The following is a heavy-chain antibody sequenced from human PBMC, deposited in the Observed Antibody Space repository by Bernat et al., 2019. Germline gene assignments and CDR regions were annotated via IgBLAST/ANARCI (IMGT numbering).Heavy chain of an antibody. CDR2: ISPHSGAT. CDR3: ARDRGDVAIV. CDR1: GYTFTDYY. Sequence: QVQLVQSGAEVKKPAASVKVSCKASGYTFTDYYIHWVRQAPGQGLEWMGWISPHSGATNYAQKFQDRVTMTRDTSISTAYMELSRLRSDDAAVYYCARDRGDVAIVWGQGTLVTVSS. D-gene: IGHD2-21*02. J-gene: IGHJ4*02. V-gene: IGHV1-2*02.